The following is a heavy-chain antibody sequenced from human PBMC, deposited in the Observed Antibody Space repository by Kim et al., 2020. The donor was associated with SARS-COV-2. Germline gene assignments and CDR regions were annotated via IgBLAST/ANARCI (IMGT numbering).Heavy chain of an antibody. D-gene: IGHD3-10*01. CDR1: GYTFTSYA. J-gene: IGHJ4*02. CDR3: ARDPLWFGECYYFDY. Sequence: ASVKVSCKASGYTFTSYAMHWVRQAPGQRLEWMGWINAGNGNTKYSQKFQGRVTITRDTSASTAYMELSSLRSEDTAVYYCARDPLWFGECYYFDYWGQGTLVTVSS. V-gene: IGHV1-3*01. CDR2: INAGNGNT.